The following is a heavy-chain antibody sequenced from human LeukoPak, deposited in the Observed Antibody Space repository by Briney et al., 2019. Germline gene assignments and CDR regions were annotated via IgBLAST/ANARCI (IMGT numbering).Heavy chain of an antibody. Sequence: GGSLRLSCATSGFTFSSYNMNWVRQAPGKGLEWVSFISSNGKTIHYADSVKGRFTISRDNAKNSLYLQMDILRDGDTAVYHCATGSYRSDVNYWGQGTLVTVSS. CDR2: ISSNGKTI. CDR1: GFTFSSYN. CDR3: ATGSYRSDVNY. J-gene: IGHJ4*02. D-gene: IGHD6-19*01. V-gene: IGHV3-48*02.